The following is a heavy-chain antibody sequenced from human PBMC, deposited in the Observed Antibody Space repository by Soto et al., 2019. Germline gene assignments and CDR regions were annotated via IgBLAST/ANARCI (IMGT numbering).Heavy chain of an antibody. V-gene: IGHV1-69*04. CDR3: ARDGYRYGYYYYYMDV. Sequence: GASVKVSCKASGGTFSSYTISWVRQAPGQGLEWMGRIIPILGIANYAQKFQGRVTITADKSTSTAYMELRSLRSDDTAVYYCARDGYRYGYYYYYMDVWGKGTTVTVSS. J-gene: IGHJ6*03. CDR2: IIPILGIA. CDR1: GGTFSSYT. D-gene: IGHD5-18*01.